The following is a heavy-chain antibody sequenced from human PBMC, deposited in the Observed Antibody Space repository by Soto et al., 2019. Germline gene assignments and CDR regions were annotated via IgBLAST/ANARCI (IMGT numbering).Heavy chain of an antibody. CDR1: GFTFNNYW. V-gene: IGHV3-74*01. D-gene: IGHD3-10*01. J-gene: IGHJ6*02. Sequence: PGGSLRLSCAASGFTFNNYWIHWVRQAPGKGLMWVSRINGDGTTTNYADSVRGRFAISRDNAENTVYLQMNSLRAEDTALYYCARGVRGHYGKDVWGQGTTVTVS. CDR3: ARGVRGHYGKDV. CDR2: INGDGTTT.